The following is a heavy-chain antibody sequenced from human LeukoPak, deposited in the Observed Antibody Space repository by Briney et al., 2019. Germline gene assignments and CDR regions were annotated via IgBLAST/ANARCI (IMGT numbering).Heavy chain of an antibody. CDR3: AVNHRDGYSELGY. J-gene: IGHJ4*02. CDR2: ISSDSSYI. V-gene: IGHV3-21*01. CDR1: GFTFRNHG. Sequence: GGSLRLSCAASGFTFRNHGMTWVRQAPGKGLEWVSSISSDSSYIHYADSLEGRFTISRDNANNSLCLQMNSLRAEDTAVYYCAVNHRDGYSELGYWGQGTLVTVSS. D-gene: IGHD5-24*01.